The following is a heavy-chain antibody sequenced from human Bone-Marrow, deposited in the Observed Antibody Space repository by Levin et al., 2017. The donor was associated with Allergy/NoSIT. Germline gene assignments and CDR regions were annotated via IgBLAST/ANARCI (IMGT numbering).Heavy chain of an antibody. Sequence: GESLKISCVASGFGFNNYAMHWIRQTPGEGLEWVAVISYDGNNKLYAESVQGRFKISRDNSQKTLYLQMSRLGPEDSGLYFCARDPIQYCGAATCFNTWFDSWGQGTPVTVSP. CDR3: ARDPIQYCGAATCFNTWFDS. CDR2: ISYDGNNK. V-gene: IGHV3-30*04. CDR1: GFGFNNYA. D-gene: IGHD2-21*01. J-gene: IGHJ5*01.